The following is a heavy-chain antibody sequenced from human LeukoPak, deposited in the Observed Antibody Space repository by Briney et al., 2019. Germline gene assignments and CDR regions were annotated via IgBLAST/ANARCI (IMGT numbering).Heavy chain of an antibody. J-gene: IGHJ1*01. V-gene: IGHV1-8*01. CDR2: MNPNSGNT. CDR1: GYTFTSYD. CDR3: ARGLDGYNVLEYFQH. D-gene: IGHD5-24*01. Sequence: ASVKVSCKASGYTFTSYDIHWVRQATGQGLEWMGWMNPNSGNTGYAQKFQGRVTMTRNTSISTAYMELSSLRSEDTAVYYCARGLDGYNVLEYFQHWGQGTLVTVSS.